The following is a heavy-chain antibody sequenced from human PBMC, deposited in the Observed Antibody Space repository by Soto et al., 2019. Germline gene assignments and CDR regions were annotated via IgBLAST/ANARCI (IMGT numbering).Heavy chain of an antibody. Sequence: GGSLRLSCGASGFTFSSYGMNWVRQAPGKGLEWVSSISSSSSYIYYAYSLKGRFTISRDNAKNSLYLQMNSLRAEDTAVYYCARDSYCSSTSCYADAFDIWGQGTMVTVSS. V-gene: IGHV3-21*01. CDR2: ISSSSSYI. J-gene: IGHJ3*02. D-gene: IGHD2-2*01. CDR1: GFTFSSYG. CDR3: ARDSYCSSTSCYADAFDI.